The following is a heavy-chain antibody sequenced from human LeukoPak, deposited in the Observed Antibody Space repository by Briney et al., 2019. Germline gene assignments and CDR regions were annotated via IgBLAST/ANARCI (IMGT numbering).Heavy chain of an antibody. V-gene: IGHV3-74*01. D-gene: IGHD3-10*01. J-gene: IGHJ6*03. CDR3: ARGVRGIISYYYYYMDL. Sequence: GGSLRLSCAASGSTFSRNWMHWARQTPGKGLVWVSRINGDGSATTYADSVAGRFTISRDNAKNTIYLQMTSLRAEDTAVYYCARGVRGIISYYYYYMDLWGKGTTVTVSS. CDR1: GSTFSRNW. CDR2: INGDGSAT.